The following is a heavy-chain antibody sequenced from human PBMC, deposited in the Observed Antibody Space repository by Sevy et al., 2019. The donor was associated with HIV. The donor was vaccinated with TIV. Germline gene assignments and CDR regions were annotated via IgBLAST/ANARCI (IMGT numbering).Heavy chain of an antibody. CDR2: ISWNSGSI. Sequence: SLRLSCAASGFTFDDYAMHWVRQAPGKGLEWVSGISWNSGSIGYADSVKGRFTISRDNAKNSLYLQMSSLRAEDTDLYYCAKDTAPHYYDSSGQYYYYYGMDVWGQGTTVTVSS. CDR3: AKDTAPHYYDSSGQYYYYYGMDV. D-gene: IGHD3-22*01. V-gene: IGHV3-9*01. CDR1: GFTFDDYA. J-gene: IGHJ6*02.